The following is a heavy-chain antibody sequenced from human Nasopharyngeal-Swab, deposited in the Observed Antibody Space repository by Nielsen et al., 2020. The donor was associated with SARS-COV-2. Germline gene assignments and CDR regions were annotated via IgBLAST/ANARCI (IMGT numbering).Heavy chain of an antibody. D-gene: IGHD3-22*01. V-gene: IGHV3-23*01. CDR2: ISGSGGST. CDR3: ARETGYDSSGYALGY. Sequence: GESLKISCVASGFTFSSYAMSLVRQAPGKGLEWVSGISGSGGSTYYADSVKGRITISRDNAKNSLYLQMNSLRAEDTAVYYCARETGYDSSGYALGYWGQGTLVIVSS. J-gene: IGHJ4*02. CDR1: GFTFSSYA.